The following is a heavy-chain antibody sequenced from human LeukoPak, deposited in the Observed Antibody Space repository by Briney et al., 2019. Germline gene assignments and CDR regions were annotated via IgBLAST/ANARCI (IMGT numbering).Heavy chain of an antibody. CDR3: ARELLQYDFWSGHTPCYGMDV. J-gene: IGHJ6*02. V-gene: IGHV1-18*01. Sequence: ASVSVSCKASGYTFTSYGISWVRQAPGQGLEWMGWISAYNGNTNYAQKLQGRVTMTTDTSTSTAYMELRSLRSDDTAVYYCARELLQYDFWSGHTPCYGMDVWGQGTTVTVSS. D-gene: IGHD3-3*01. CDR2: ISAYNGNT. CDR1: GYTFTSYG.